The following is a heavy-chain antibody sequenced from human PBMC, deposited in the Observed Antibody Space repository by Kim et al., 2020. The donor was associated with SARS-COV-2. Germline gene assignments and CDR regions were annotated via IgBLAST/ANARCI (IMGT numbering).Heavy chain of an antibody. CDR3: ARVSTGTLWWGDDYYYGMDV. J-gene: IGHJ6*02. Sequence: ASVKVSCKASGYTFTSYDINWVRQATGQGLEWMGWMNPNSGNTGYAQKFQGRVTMTRNTSISTAYMELSSLRSEDTAVYYCARVSTGTLWWGDDYYYGMDVWGQGTTVTVSS. CDR2: MNPNSGNT. D-gene: IGHD1-1*01. CDR1: GYTFTSYD. V-gene: IGHV1-8*01.